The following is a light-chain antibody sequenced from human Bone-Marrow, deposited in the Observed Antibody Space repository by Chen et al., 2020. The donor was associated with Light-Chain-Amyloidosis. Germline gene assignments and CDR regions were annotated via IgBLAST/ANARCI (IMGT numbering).Light chain of an antibody. CDR2: DDS. V-gene: IGLV3-21*03. CDR1: NIGSTS. CDR3: QVWDRSSDRPV. J-gene: IGLJ3*02. Sequence: SYVLTQPSSVSVAPGKTDTIACGGNNIGSTSVHWYQQTPGQAPLLVVYDDSDRPSGIPERLSGSNSGNTATLTISRVEAGDEADYYWQVWDRSSDRPVFGGGTKLTVL.